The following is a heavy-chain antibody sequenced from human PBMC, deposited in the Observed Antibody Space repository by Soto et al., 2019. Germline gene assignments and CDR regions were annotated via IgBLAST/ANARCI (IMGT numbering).Heavy chain of an antibody. CDR3: AKGLINGRWYAAD. CDR1: GFTFSSCV. J-gene: IGHJ4*02. Sequence: EVHLLESGGGLVQPGESLRLSCGASGFTFSSCVMSWVRQAPGKGLEWVSCITDSGSGTYYADSVKCRFTISRDNSKNTMYLQMNNLRAEDTGVYYCAKGLINGRWYAADWGQGTLVTVSS. V-gene: IGHV3-23*01. CDR2: ITDSGSGT. D-gene: IGHD6-13*01.